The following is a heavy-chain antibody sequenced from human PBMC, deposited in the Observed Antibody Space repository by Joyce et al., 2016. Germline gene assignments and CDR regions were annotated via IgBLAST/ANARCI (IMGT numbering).Heavy chain of an antibody. D-gene: IGHD6-13*01. V-gene: IGHV3-30*04. J-gene: IGHJ3*02. CDR1: GSIFSGYA. CDR3: ARRSGIPAGRRPGAFDM. CDR2: ISYDGPNK. Sequence: QEQLEESGGGVVQPGTSLRLSCTASGSIFSGYAMNWVRQAPGKGLEGVAIISYDGPNKFYADSVWGRFTISRDNYKNTLFLQMNSLTIEDAGVYYCARRSGIPAGRRPGAFDMWGQGTVVTVSS.